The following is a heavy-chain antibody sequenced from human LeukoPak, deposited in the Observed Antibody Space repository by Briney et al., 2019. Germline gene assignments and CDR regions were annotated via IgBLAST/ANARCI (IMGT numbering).Heavy chain of an antibody. J-gene: IGHJ2*01. CDR1: GFTFSSYS. Sequence: PGGSLRLSCAASGFTFSSYSMNWVRQAPGKGLEWVSSISSSSSYIYYADSVKGRFTISRDNAKNSLYLQMNSLRAEDTAVYYCAREAEQTVLSSWYFDLWGRGTLVTVSS. CDR2: ISSSSSYI. D-gene: IGHD1/OR15-1a*01. V-gene: IGHV3-21*04. CDR3: AREAEQTVLSSWYFDL.